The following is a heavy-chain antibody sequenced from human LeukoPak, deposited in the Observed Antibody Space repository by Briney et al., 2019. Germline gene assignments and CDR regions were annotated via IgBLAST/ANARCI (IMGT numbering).Heavy chain of an antibody. CDR1: GYTFTSYD. J-gene: IGHJ4*02. CDR2: MNPNSGNT. CDR3: ARGDYDFWSGYYRGDNFDY. V-gene: IGHV1-8*01. D-gene: IGHD3-3*01. Sequence: ASVKVSCKASGYTFTSYDINWVRQATGQGLEWMGWMNPNSGNTGYAQKFQGRVTMTRNTSISTAYMGLSSLRSEDTAVYYCARGDYDFWSGYYRGDNFDYWGQGTLVTVSS.